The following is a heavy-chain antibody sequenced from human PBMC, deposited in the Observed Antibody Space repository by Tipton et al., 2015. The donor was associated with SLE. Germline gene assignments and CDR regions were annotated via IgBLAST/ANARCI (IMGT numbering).Heavy chain of an antibody. V-gene: IGHV4-59*11. J-gene: IGHJ6*02. CDR2: IYYSGST. CDR3: ARDSAAAGYGMDV. D-gene: IGHD6-13*01. Sequence: TLSLTCTVSGGSISSHYWSWIRQPPGKGLEWIGCIYYSGSTNYNPSLKSRVTISVDTSKNQFSLKLSSVTAADTAVYYCARDSAAAGYGMDVWGQGTTVTVSS. CDR1: GGSISSHY.